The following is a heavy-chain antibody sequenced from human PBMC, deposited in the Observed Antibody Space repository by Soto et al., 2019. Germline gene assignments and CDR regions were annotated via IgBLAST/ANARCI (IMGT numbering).Heavy chain of an antibody. CDR2: FTPILGVA. Sequence: SVKVSCKASGVTFNNSTVNWVRQAPGQGLEWMGRFTPILGVANNAQKFQGRLTLSVEKSTSTAYMELSSLRSEDSSVYYCARPSTTATGGVEHWGQGTLVTVSS. J-gene: IGHJ4*02. D-gene: IGHD2-8*02. V-gene: IGHV1-69*02. CDR1: GVTFNNST. CDR3: ARPSTTATGGVEH.